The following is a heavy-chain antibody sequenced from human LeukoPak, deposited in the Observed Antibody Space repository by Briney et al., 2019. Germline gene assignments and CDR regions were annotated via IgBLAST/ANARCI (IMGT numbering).Heavy chain of an antibody. V-gene: IGHV1-3*01. D-gene: IGHD6-19*01. Sequence: ASVKVSCKASGYTFTSYAMHWVRQAPGQRLEWMGWINAGNGNTKYSPKFQGRVTITRDTSASTAYMELSSLRPEDTAVYYCARDLAVAGTNVDWFDPWGQGTLVTVSS. J-gene: IGHJ5*02. CDR1: GYTFTSYA. CDR3: ARDLAVAGTNVDWFDP. CDR2: INAGNGNT.